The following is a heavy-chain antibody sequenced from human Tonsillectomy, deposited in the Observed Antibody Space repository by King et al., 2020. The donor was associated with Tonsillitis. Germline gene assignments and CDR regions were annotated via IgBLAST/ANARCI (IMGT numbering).Heavy chain of an antibody. CDR3: ARSAPYYDSSGHSYCFAP. V-gene: IGHV3-33*05. CDR1: GLTFSSYG. D-gene: IGHD3-22*01. J-gene: IGHJ5*02. CDR2: ISDDESNK. Sequence: VQLVESGGGVVQPGRSLRLSCAASGLTFSSYGMHWVRQAPGKGLEWVAVISDDESNKYYADSVGGRFTISRDNSKNPLYLQMNSLRAEDTAVYYCARSAPYYDSSGHSYCFAPWGQGTLVTVSS.